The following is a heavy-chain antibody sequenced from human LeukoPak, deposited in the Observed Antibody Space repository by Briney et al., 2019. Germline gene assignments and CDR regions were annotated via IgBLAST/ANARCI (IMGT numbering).Heavy chain of an antibody. D-gene: IGHD1-1*01. CDR2: IYHSGST. Sequence: SETLSLTCAVSGGSISSGGYSWSWIRQPPGKGLEWIGYIYHSGSTYYNPSLKSRVAISVDRSKNQFSLKLSSVTAADTAVYYCARAPLEPYYFDYWGQGTLVTVSS. CDR1: GGSISSGGYS. CDR3: ARAPLEPYYFDY. J-gene: IGHJ4*02. V-gene: IGHV4-30-2*01.